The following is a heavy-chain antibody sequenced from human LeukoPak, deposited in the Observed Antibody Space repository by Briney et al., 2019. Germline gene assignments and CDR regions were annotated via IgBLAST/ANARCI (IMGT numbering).Heavy chain of an antibody. CDR1: GFSFSSFA. D-gene: IGHD1-7*01. V-gene: IGHV3-23*01. J-gene: IGHJ4*02. CDR2: IIHSVGDS. CDR3: AKDGIPFSSGSTFPEK. Sequence: GGSLRLSCAASGFSFSSFAMSWVRQAPGKGLEWVSTIIHSVGDSYYAISVNGRFTISRDNSKYTLYLQMCSLRAEDTAFYYCAKDGIPFSSGSTFPEKWGQGTRVTVSS.